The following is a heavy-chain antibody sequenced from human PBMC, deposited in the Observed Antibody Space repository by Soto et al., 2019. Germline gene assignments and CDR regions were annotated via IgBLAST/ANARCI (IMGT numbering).Heavy chain of an antibody. J-gene: IGHJ4*02. D-gene: IGHD3-22*01. V-gene: IGHV3-23*01. Sequence: GGSLRLSCAASGFTFSSYAMNWVRQAPGKGLEWVSRISGSGGGTYYADSVKGRFTISRDNSKTTLFLQVNSLRAEDTAVYYCAKDEIRVYYDSSGYWLFWGQGTLVTVSS. CDR2: ISGSGGGT. CDR3: AKDEIRVYYDSSGYWLF. CDR1: GFTFSSYA.